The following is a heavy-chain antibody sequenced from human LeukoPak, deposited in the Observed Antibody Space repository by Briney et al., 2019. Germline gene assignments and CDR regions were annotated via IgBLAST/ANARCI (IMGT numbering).Heavy chain of an antibody. CDR2: IKQDGSEK. D-gene: IGHD5-24*01. V-gene: IGHV3-7*01. J-gene: IGHJ3*02. CDR3: ARYGDGYNFKAFDM. Sequence: PGGSLRLSCAASGFTFSSFGMHWVRQAPGKGLEWVANIKQDGSEKYYVDSVKGRFTISRDNAKNSLFLQMNSLRAEDKAVYYCARYGDGYNFKAFDMWGQGTMVTVSS. CDR1: GFTFSSFG.